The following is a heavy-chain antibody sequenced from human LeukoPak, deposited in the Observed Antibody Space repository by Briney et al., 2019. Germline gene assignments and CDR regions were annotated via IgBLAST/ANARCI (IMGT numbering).Heavy chain of an antibody. Sequence: GGSLRLSCAASAFTFSIYAMSWVRQAPGKGLEWVSSISNSDGSTYYADSVKGRFIISRDNSKNTVYLQMNSLRAEDTAIYYCTKDQYGDYVWEGDMDVWGKGTTV. J-gene: IGHJ6*03. D-gene: IGHD4-17*01. CDR2: ISNSDGST. CDR1: AFTFSIYA. CDR3: TKDQYGDYVWEGDMDV. V-gene: IGHV3-23*01.